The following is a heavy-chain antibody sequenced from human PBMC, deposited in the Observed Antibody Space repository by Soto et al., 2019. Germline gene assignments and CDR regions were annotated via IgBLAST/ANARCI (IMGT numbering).Heavy chain of an antibody. CDR2: TYYRSKWYN. V-gene: IGHV6-1*01. CDR1: GYSVSSNSAA. Sequence: SHTLSLTCAISGYSVSSNSAAWNLIRQSPSRGLEWLGRTYYRSKWYNDYAVSVKSRITINPDTSKNQFSLQLNSVTPEDTAVYYCARSIVVVPAAILKNWFDPWGQGTLVTVSS. CDR3: ARSIVVVPAAILKNWFDP. J-gene: IGHJ5*02. D-gene: IGHD2-2*01.